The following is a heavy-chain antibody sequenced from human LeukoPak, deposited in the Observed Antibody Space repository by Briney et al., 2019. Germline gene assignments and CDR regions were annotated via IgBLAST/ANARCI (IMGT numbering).Heavy chain of an antibody. CDR1: GGTFSSYA. CDR2: IILIFGTA. J-gene: IGHJ4*02. Sequence: SVKVSCKASGGTFSSYAISWVRQAPGQGLEWMGGIILIFGTANYAQKFQGRVTITADESTSTAYMELSSLRSEDTAVYYCARDQSYGDYPLYYFDYWGQGTLVTVSS. V-gene: IGHV1-69*13. D-gene: IGHD4-17*01. CDR3: ARDQSYGDYPLYYFDY.